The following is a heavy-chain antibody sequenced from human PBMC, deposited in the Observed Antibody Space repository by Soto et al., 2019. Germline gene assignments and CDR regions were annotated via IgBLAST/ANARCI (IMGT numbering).Heavy chain of an antibody. CDR1: GGSISSCGYY. D-gene: IGHD3-9*01. Sequence: SETLSLTCTVSGGSISSCGYYWSWIRQHPGKGLEWIGYIYYSGSTYYNPSLKSRVTISVDTSKNQFSLKLSSVTAADTAVYYCARDKYDILTEYYYGMDVWGQGTTVTVSS. J-gene: IGHJ6*02. CDR2: IYYSGST. V-gene: IGHV4-31*02. CDR3: ARDKYDILTEYYYGMDV.